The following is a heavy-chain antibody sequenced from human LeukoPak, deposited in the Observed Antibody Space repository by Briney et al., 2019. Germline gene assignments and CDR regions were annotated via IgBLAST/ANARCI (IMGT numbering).Heavy chain of an antibody. CDR1: GGSISSSSYY. Sequence: PSETLSLTCTVSGGSISSSSYYWGWIRQPPGKGLEWFGSIYYSGNTYYNPSLKSRVTMSADTSKNQFSLKLSSVTAADTAVFYCARHSGIAMAATDHWGQGTLVTVSS. D-gene: IGHD6-19*01. J-gene: IGHJ5*02. V-gene: IGHV4-39*01. CDR2: IYYSGNT. CDR3: ARHSGIAMAATDH.